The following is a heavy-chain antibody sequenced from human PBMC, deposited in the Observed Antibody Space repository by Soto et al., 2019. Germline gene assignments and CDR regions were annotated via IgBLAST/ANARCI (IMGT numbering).Heavy chain of an antibody. CDR3: AKDRWQSGVVTPAATSLGQTGPPPHPDY. D-gene: IGHD2-15*01. V-gene: IGHV3-30*18. CDR2: ISTDENNE. Sequence: PGGSLRLSCAASGFIFSAYGMHWVRQAPGKGLEWVALISTDENNEHYVGSVKGRFTISRDNSKNTLFLQMNSLRVEDTAVYFCAKDRWQSGVVTPAATSLGQTGPPPHPDYWGQGSLVTVSS. J-gene: IGHJ4*02. CDR1: GFIFSAYG.